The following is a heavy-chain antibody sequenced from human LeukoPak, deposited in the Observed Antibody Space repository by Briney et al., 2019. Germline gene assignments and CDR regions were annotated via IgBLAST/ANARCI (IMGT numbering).Heavy chain of an antibody. CDR2: IRYDGSNK. V-gene: IGHV3-30*02. J-gene: IGHJ4*02. CDR1: GFTFSNYG. Sequence: GGSLRLSCAPSGFTFSNYGMHWVRRAPGKGLEWVAFIRYDGSNKYYGNSVKGRFTISRDNSKNTLYLQMDSLRVEDTAVYYCAKDRGHYRSLWDYWGQGTLVTVSS. D-gene: IGHD3-16*01. CDR3: AKDRGHYRSLWDY.